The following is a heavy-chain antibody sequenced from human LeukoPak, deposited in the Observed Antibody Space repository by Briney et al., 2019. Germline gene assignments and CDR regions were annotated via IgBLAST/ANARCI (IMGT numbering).Heavy chain of an antibody. CDR2: IYPGDSDT. J-gene: IGHJ4*02. CDR1: GYSFTSYW. Sequence: GASLKISCKGSGYSFTSYWIGWVRPMPGKGLEWMGIIYPGDSDTRYSPSFQGQVTISVDKSISTAYLQWSSLQASDTAMYYCARRDGSYFDYWGQETLVTVSS. CDR3: ARRDGSYFDY. V-gene: IGHV5-51*01. D-gene: IGHD5-24*01.